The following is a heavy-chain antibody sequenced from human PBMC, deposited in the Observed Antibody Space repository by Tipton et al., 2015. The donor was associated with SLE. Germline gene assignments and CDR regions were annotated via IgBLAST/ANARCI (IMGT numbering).Heavy chain of an antibody. CDR1: GASISRHY. V-gene: IGHV4-59*11. Sequence: TLSLTCTVSGASISRHYWTWIRQPPGKGLEWIGYVYYSVNTNYNPSLKSRVTISLDTPKNQFSLTLSSVTAADTAVYYCARDPIRSYYGMDVWGQGTTVTVSS. D-gene: IGHD2-21*01. CDR2: VYYSVNT. CDR3: ARDPIRSYYGMDV. J-gene: IGHJ6*02.